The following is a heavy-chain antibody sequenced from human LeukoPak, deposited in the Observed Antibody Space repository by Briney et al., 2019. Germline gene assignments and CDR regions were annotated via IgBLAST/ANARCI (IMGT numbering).Heavy chain of an antibody. Sequence: GGSLRLSCAASGFTFSSYAMSWVRQAPGKGLEWVSAISGSGGSTYYADSVKGRFTISRDNSKNTLYLQMNSLRAEDTAVYYCARDRYYDFWSGCSDAFDIWGQGTMVTVSS. CDR2: ISGSGGST. D-gene: IGHD3-3*01. V-gene: IGHV3-23*01. J-gene: IGHJ3*02. CDR3: ARDRYYDFWSGCSDAFDI. CDR1: GFTFSSYA.